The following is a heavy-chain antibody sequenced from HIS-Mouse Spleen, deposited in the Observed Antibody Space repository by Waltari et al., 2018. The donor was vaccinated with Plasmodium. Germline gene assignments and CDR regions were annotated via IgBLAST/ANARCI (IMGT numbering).Heavy chain of an antibody. V-gene: IGHV4-39*01. Sequence: SETLSLTCTVSGGSISSSSYYWGWIRQPPGKGLEWIGSIYYSGSTYYNPSLKSRVTISVDTSKNQFSLKLSSVTAADTAVYYCARGSGSYSDYWGQGTLVTVSS. CDR2: IYYSGST. CDR1: GGSISSSSYY. D-gene: IGHD1-26*01. J-gene: IGHJ4*02. CDR3: ARGSGSYSDY.